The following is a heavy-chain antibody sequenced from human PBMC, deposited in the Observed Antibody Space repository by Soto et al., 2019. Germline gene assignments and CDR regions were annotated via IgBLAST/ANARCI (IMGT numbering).Heavy chain of an antibody. V-gene: IGHV4-34*01. CDR1: DGSFSVYY. J-gene: IGHJ4*01. CDR2: INHAGSA. D-gene: IGHD3-22*01. CDR3: ARGGYYYENSGQNAYDY. Sequence: PSETLSLTCAIYDGSFSVYYWIWLRQSPGKGLEWIGEINHAGSANYNPALKSRVAMSVDTSKNQFSLKLSSVTAADTAVYYCARGGYYYENSGQNAYDYWGQGILVTVS.